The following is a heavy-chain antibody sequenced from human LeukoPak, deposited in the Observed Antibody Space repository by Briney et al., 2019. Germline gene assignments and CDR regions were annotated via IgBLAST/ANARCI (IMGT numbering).Heavy chain of an antibody. J-gene: IGHJ3*02. CDR2: IHWDDDQ. CDR3: AHVLQKLHRDAFDI. CDR1: GFSLPTSGMA. D-gene: IGHD4-11*01. Sequence: SGPTLVKPTQTLTLTCTFSGFSLPTSGMAVGWIRQPPGKALEWLGLIHWDDDQRYNPSLKTRLTITKDASKNQVVLTMTDVDPVDTATYYCAHVLQKLHRDAFDIWGRGTMVTVSS. V-gene: IGHV2-5*02.